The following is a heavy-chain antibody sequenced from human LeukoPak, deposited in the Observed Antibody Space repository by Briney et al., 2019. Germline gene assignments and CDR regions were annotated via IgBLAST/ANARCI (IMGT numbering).Heavy chain of an antibody. CDR3: AGGGPVGYCSGGSCYSAFDI. CDR2: INPNSGGT. J-gene: IGHJ3*02. D-gene: IGHD2-15*01. V-gene: IGHV1-2*04. CDR1: GYTFTGYY. Sequence: GASVKVSCKASGYTFTGYYMHWVRQAPGQGLEWMGWINPNSGGTNYAQKFQGWVTMTRDTSISTAYMELSRLRSDDTAVYYCAGGGPVGYCSGGSCYSAFDIWGQGTMVTVSS.